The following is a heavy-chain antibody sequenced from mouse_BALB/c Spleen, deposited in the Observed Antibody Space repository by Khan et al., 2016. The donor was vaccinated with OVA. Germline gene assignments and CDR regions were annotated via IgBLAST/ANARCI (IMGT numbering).Heavy chain of an antibody. CDR3: TRGYYGDPFAY. CDR2: ISDGGSYT. Sequence: EVELVESGGGLVKPGGSRKLSCAASGFTFSDYYMYWVRQTPEKRLEWLATISDGGSYTYYPDSVKGRFTISRDDAKNNLYLQMSSLKSEDTAMYYCTRGYYGDPFAYWGQGTLVTISA. CDR1: GFTFSDYY. D-gene: IGHD2-13*01. J-gene: IGHJ3*01. V-gene: IGHV5-4*02.